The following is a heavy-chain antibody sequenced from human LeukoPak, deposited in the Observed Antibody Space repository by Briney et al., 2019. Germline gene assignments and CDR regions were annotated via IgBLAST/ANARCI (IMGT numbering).Heavy chain of an antibody. CDR3: ARDNSVGDIAWWFDP. D-gene: IGHD3-16*02. CDR1: GYSFTSHY. J-gene: IGHJ5*02. CDR2: INPSGSST. V-gene: IGHV1-46*01. Sequence: ASVKVSCKASGYSFTSHYMHWVRQAPGQGLEWLGLINPSGSSTLYAQKFQGRVTMIRDMSTTTDYMELSSLRSEDTVVYYCARDNSVGDIAWWFDPWGQGTLVTVSS.